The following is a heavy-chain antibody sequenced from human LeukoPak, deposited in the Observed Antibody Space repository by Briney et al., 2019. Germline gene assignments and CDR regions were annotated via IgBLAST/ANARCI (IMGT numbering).Heavy chain of an antibody. CDR2: INPNSGGT. CDR3: ARIVGYYDSSGYLGY. J-gene: IGHJ4*02. CDR1: GGTFSSYA. V-gene: IGHV1-2*02. D-gene: IGHD3-22*01. Sequence: ASVKVSCKASGGTFSSYAISWVRQAPGQGLEWMGWINPNSGGTNYAQKFQGRVTMTRDTSISTAYMELSRLRSDDTAVYYCARIVGYYDSSGYLGYWGQGTLVTVSS.